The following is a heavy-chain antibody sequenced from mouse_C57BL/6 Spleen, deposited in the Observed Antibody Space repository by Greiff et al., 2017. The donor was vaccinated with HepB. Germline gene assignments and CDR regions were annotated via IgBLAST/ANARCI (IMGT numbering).Heavy chain of an antibody. D-gene: IGHD2-5*01. J-gene: IGHJ2*01. CDR1: GYTFTSYW. CDR2: IDPSDSYT. Sequence: QVQLQQPGAELVMPGASVKLSCKASGYTFTSYWMHWVKQRPGQGLEWIGEIDPSDSYTNYNQKFKGKSTLTVDKSSSTAYMQLSSLTSEDSAVYYCALYYSNSDYWGQGTTLTVSS. CDR3: ALYYSNSDY. V-gene: IGHV1-69*01.